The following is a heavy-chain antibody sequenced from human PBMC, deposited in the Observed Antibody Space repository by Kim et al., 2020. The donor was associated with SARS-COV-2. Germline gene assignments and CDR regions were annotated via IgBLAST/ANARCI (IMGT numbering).Heavy chain of an antibody. CDR1: GGSFSGYY. CDR2: INHSGST. V-gene: IGHV4-34*01. Sequence: SETLSLTCAVYGGSFSGYYWSWIRQPPGKGLEWIGEINHSGSTNYNPSLKSRVTISVDTSKNQFSLKLSSVTAADTAVYYCARYKYSSSFDFDYWGQGTLVTVSS. D-gene: IGHD6-13*01. CDR3: ARYKYSSSFDFDY. J-gene: IGHJ4*02.